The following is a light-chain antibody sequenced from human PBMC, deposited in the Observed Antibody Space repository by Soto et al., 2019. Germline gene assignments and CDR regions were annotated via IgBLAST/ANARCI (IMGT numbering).Light chain of an antibody. CDR2: GAS. V-gene: IGKV3D-15*01. CDR1: QSVSSD. CDR3: QQYNNWPRT. Sequence: EIVLTQSPDTLSLSPGERATLSCRASQSVSSDYLVWYQQKPGLPPRLLIYGASRRATGIPDRFSGSGSGTEFTLTISSLQSEDFAVYYCQQYNNWPRTFGQGTKVEIK. J-gene: IGKJ1*01.